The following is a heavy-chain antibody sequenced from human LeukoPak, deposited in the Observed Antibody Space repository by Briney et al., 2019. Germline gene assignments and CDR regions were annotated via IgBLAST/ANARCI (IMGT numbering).Heavy chain of an antibody. Sequence: SETLSLTCTVSGGSISSYYWSWIRQPPGKGLEWIGYIYHSGSTNYNPSLKSRVTISVDTSKNQFSLKLSSVTAADTAVYYCARGPVVVVVAAAKNWFDPWGQGTLVTVSS. J-gene: IGHJ5*02. D-gene: IGHD2-15*01. CDR2: IYHSGST. CDR3: ARGPVVVVVAAAKNWFDP. V-gene: IGHV4-59*12. CDR1: GGSISSYY.